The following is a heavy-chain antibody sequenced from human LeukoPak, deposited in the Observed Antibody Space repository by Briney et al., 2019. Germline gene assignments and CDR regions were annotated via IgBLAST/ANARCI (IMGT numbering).Heavy chain of an antibody. CDR1: GVSFDNYG. V-gene: IGHV3-20*04. Sequence: GGSLRLSCAASGVSFDNYGLTWVRQAPGKGLEWVSGINWNGDSTDYADSVKGRFTISRDNAKNSLYLQMNSLRAEDTALYYCEIDLRVDITGSFDPWGQGTLVTVSS. D-gene: IGHD5-12*01. J-gene: IGHJ5*02. CDR2: INWNGDST. CDR3: EIDLRVDITGSFDP.